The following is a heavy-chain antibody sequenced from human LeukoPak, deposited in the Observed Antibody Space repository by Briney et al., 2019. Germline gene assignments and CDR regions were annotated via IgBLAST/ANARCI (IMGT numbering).Heavy chain of an antibody. CDR2: IMPSFGPT. D-gene: IGHD3-10*01. CDR1: GGTFNSYP. V-gene: IGHV1-69*05. Sequence: ASVKVSCKASGGTFNSYPINWVRQAPGLGLEWMGGIMPSFGPTNYAQKFQGRVTITRDTSATTAYMELSGLRSEDTAVYYCARYYGSGSYDYWGQGTLVTVSS. J-gene: IGHJ4*02. CDR3: ARYYGSGSYDY.